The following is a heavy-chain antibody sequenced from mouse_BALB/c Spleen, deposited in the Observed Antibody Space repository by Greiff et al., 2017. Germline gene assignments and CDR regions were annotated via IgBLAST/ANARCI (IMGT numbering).Heavy chain of an antibody. D-gene: IGHD1-1*01. CDR1: GFDFSRYW. CDR3: ARPFITTVVAHFDY. V-gene: IGHV4-2*02. CDR2: INPGSSTI. J-gene: IGHJ2*01. Sequence: EVKLVESGGGLVQPGGSLNLSCAASGFDFSRYWMSWARQAPGKGQEWIGEINPGSSTINYTPSLKDKFIISRDNAKNTLYLQMSKVRSEDTALYYCARPFITTVVAHFDYWGQGTTLTVSS.